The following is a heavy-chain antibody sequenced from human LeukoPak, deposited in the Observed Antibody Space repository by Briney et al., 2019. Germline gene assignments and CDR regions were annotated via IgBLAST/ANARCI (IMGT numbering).Heavy chain of an antibody. D-gene: IGHD6-13*01. Sequence: SETLCLTCTVSVGSMSSYYWSWIRQPAGKGLEWIGRISTSGSTNYNPSLKSRLTMSVDTSKNQFSLKLTSVTAADTAVYFCAAGYSGSWYSGNFDYWGQGTLVTVSS. CDR3: AAGYSGSWYSGNFDY. J-gene: IGHJ4*02. V-gene: IGHV4-4*07. CDR1: VGSMSSYY. CDR2: ISTSGST.